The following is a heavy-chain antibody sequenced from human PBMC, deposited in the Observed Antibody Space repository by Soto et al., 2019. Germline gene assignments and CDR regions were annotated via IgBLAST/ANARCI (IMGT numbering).Heavy chain of an antibody. CDR1: GGSISSSSYY. Sequence: SETLSLTCTVSGGSISSSSYYWVWIRQPPGKGLEWIGSIYYSGSTYYNPSLKSRVTISVDTSKNQFSLKLSSVTAADTAVYYCATNVDNYGDYGDYWGQGTLVTVSS. V-gene: IGHV4-39*01. D-gene: IGHD4-17*01. CDR2: IYYSGST. CDR3: ATNVDNYGDYGDY. J-gene: IGHJ4*02.